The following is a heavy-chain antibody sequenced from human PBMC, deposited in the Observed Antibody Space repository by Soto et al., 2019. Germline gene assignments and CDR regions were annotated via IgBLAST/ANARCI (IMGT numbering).Heavy chain of an antibody. J-gene: IGHJ5*02. CDR2: IYYSGST. V-gene: IGHV4-31*01. CDR3: ARDSSSFNWFDP. Sequence: PSETLSLTCTVSGGSLSSGGYYWSWIRQHPGNGLEWIGYIYYSGSTYYNPSLKSPITISVDPSKNQFSLNLSSVTAADTAVYYCARDSSSFNWFDPWGQGTLVTVSS. CDR1: GGSLSSGGYY. D-gene: IGHD6-13*01.